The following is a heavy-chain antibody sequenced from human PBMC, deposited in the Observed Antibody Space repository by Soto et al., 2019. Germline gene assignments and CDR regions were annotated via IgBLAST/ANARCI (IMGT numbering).Heavy chain of an antibody. CDR3: ARARHSGSWDY. CDR2: IGTAGDT. J-gene: IGHJ4*02. CDR1: GFTFSSYD. Sequence: EVQLVESGGGLVQPGGSLRLSCAASGFTFSSYDMHWVRQATGKGLEWVSAIGTAGDTYYPGSVKGRFTISRENAKNSLCLQMNSLRAGETAVYYCARARHSGSWDYWGQGTLVTVSS. D-gene: IGHD6-13*01. V-gene: IGHV3-13*04.